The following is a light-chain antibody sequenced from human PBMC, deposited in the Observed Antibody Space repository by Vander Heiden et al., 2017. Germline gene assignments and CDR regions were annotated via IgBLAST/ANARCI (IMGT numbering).Light chain of an antibody. Sequence: SYVLTQPHSVSVAPGQTARITCGGNNIGRKSVHWYQQNTAQAPVLVVYDDSDRPSGIPERFSGSNSGNTATLTISRVEAGDEADYYCQVWDSSSDHPVVFGGGTKLTVL. CDR2: DDS. CDR3: QVWDSSSDHPVV. CDR1: NIGRKS. V-gene: IGLV3-21*02. J-gene: IGLJ2*01.